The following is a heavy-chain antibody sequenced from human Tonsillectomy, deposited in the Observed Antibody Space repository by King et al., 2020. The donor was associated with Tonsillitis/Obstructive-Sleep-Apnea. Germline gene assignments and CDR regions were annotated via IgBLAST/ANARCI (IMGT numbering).Heavy chain of an antibody. CDR1: SYTFTSSG. D-gene: IGHD1-1*01. CDR3: ARGTRNNWNDEVDYFDY. J-gene: IGHJ4*02. V-gene: IGHV1-18*01. Sequence: QLVQSGAEVKKPGASVTVSCKASSYTFTSSGITWVLHAPGHGLEWMGWISAFYGNTTYAQKLPGRVTMTTDPSTSTAYLELRSLRSDDTAVYYCARGTRNNWNDEVDYFDYWGQGTLVTVSS. CDR2: ISAFYGNT.